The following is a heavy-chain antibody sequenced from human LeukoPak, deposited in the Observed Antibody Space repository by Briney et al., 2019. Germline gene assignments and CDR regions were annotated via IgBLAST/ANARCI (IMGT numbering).Heavy chain of an antibody. V-gene: IGHV1-18*01. D-gene: IGHD3-3*01. J-gene: IGHJ6*04. CDR2: ISAYNGNT. CDR3: ARVSVGVTVFGVVIISSVDV. Sequence: GASVKVSCKASGYTFNSYGISWVRQATGQGLEWMGWISAYNGNTNYAQKLQGRVTMTTDTSTSTAYMELRSLRYDDTAVYYCARVSVGVTVFGVVIISSVDVWGKGTTVTVSS. CDR1: GYTFNSYG.